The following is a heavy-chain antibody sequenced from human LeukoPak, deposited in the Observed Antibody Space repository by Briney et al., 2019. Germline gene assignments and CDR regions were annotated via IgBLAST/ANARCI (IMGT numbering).Heavy chain of an antibody. CDR1: GVTFDDYA. CDR2: ISWNSGSI. J-gene: IGHJ4*02. D-gene: IGHD5-18*01. V-gene: IGHV3-9*01. Sequence: GGSLRLSCAASGVTFDDYAMHWVRQAPGKGLEWVSGISWNSGSIVYADSVKGRFTISRDNAKNSLYLQMNSLRAEDTALYYCAKDIGVDTAMDSAFDYWGQGTLVTVSS. CDR3: AKDIGVDTAMDSAFDY.